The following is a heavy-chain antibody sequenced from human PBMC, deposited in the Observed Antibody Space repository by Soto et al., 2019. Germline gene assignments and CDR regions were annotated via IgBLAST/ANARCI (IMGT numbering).Heavy chain of an antibody. CDR2: INHSGST. CDR1: GGSFSGYY. J-gene: IGHJ4*02. D-gene: IGHD3-16*02. V-gene: IGHV4-34*01. CDR3: ARGIGGPDYDYIWGGYRPPFFDY. Sequence: SETLSLTCAVYGGSFSGYYWSWIRQPPGKGLEWIGEINHSGSTNYNPSLKSRVTISVDTSKNQFSLKLSSVTAADTAVYYCARGIGGPDYDYIWGGYRPPFFDYWGRGTLVTVSS.